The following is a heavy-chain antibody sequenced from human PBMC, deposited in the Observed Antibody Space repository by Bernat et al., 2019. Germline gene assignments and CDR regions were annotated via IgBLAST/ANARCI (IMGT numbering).Heavy chain of an antibody. CDR1: GFTFSSYG. CDR2: IKSDGSEK. CDR3: ARAYY. J-gene: IGHJ4*02. D-gene: IGHD3-16*01. Sequence: VQLVESGGGVVQPGGSLRLSCAASGFTFSSYGMHWVRQAPGKGLEWVANIKSDGSEKYYVDSVKGRFTISRDNGRDSLYLQMNSLRAEDTAVYYCARAYYWGQGTLVTVSS. V-gene: IGHV3-7*01.